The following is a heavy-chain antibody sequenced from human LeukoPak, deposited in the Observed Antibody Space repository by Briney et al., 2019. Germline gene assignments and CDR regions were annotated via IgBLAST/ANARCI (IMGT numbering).Heavy chain of an antibody. CDR3: ARYPMVVAATGALYYYMDV. CDR1: GDSISSGSFC. J-gene: IGHJ6*03. CDR2: IYTTGST. D-gene: IGHD2-15*01. V-gene: IGHV4-61*09. Sequence: SQTLSLTCTVSGDSISSGSFCWSWIRQPAGKGLDWIGHIYTTGSTNYNPSLKSRVTISVDTSKNQFSLKLSSVTAADTAVYYCARYPMVVAATGALYYYMDVRGKGTTVTVSS.